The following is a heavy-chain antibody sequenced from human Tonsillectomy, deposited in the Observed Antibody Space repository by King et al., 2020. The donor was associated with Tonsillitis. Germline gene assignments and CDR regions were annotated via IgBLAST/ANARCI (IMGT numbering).Heavy chain of an antibody. CDR2: IWYDGTNK. Sequence: VQLVESGGGVVQPGRSLRLSCAASGFTFSSYAMHWVRQAPGKGLEWVAVIWYDGTNKYYADSVKGRFTISRDNSKNTLFLQMNSLRAEDTAVYYCARGPSYYYDSRGYYLFYWGQGTLVTVSS. J-gene: IGHJ4*02. V-gene: IGHV3-33*08. CDR1: GFTFSSYA. D-gene: IGHD3-22*01. CDR3: ARGPSYYYDSRGYYLFY.